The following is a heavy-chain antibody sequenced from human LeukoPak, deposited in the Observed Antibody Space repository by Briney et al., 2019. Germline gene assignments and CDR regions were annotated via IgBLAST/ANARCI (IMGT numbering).Heavy chain of an antibody. Sequence: GASVKVSCKASGYTFTSYGISWVRQAPGQGLEWMGWISAYNGNTNYAQKLQGRVTMTTDTSTSTAYMELRSLRSDNTAVYYCARVSEDYYDSSAGTYYFDYWGQGTLVTVSS. D-gene: IGHD3-22*01. CDR2: ISAYNGNT. J-gene: IGHJ4*02. CDR3: ARVSEDYYDSSAGTYYFDY. V-gene: IGHV1-18*01. CDR1: GYTFTSYG.